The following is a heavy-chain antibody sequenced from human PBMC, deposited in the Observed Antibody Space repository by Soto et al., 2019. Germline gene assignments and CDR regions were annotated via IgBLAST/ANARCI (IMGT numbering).Heavy chain of an antibody. CDR3: ARDNILGILYGGMDV. J-gene: IGHJ6*02. CDR1: GGSISSGDYY. CDR2: IYYSGST. Sequence: SETLSLTCTVSGGSISSGDYYWSWIRQPPGKGLEWIGYIYYSGSTYYNPSLKSRVTISVDTSKNQFSLKLSSVTAADTAVYYCARDNILGILYGGMDVWGQGTTVTSP. D-gene: IGHD3-3*01. V-gene: IGHV4-30-4*01.